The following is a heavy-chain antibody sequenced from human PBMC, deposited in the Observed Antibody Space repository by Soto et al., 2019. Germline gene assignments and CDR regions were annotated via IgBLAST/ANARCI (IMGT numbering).Heavy chain of an antibody. CDR3: ARDNILGILYGGMDV. J-gene: IGHJ6*02. CDR1: GGSISSGDYY. CDR2: IYYSGST. Sequence: SETLSLTCTVSGGSISSGDYYWSWIRQPPGKGLEWIGYIYYSGSTYYNPSLKSRVTISVDTSKNQFSLKLSSVTAADTAVYYCARDNILGILYGGMDVWGQGTTVTSP. D-gene: IGHD3-3*01. V-gene: IGHV4-30-4*01.